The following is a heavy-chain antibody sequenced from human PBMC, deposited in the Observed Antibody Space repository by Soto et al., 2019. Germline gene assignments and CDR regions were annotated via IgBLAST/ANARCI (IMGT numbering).Heavy chain of an antibody. D-gene: IGHD2-21*01. CDR1: GGSISTNW. J-gene: IGHJ4*02. CDR2: IYHSGRT. CDR3: ARHIAVSGTRGFDF. Sequence: QVQLQESGPGLMKPSGTLSLACAVSGGSISTNWWSWVRQPPGKGLEWIGEIYHSGRTDYNPSLMNRATVSMDKSQNLHSLTLNSVTAADTAVYYCARHIAVSGTRGFDFWGQGTLVTVSS. V-gene: IGHV4-4*02.